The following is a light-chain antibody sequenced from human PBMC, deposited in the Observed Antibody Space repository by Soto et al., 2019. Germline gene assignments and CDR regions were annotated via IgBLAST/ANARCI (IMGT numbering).Light chain of an antibody. CDR3: QERTLWYT. CDR1: QSVKSY. J-gene: IGKJ2*01. V-gene: IGKV3-11*01. Sequence: EVVLTQSPATLSLSPGERVTLSCRASQSVKSYLAWYQQKPGQAPRLLIYDAFNRATGIPARFSGSGSGTDFTLTISSREPEDFAVYYCQERTLWYTFGPGTKLEIK. CDR2: DAF.